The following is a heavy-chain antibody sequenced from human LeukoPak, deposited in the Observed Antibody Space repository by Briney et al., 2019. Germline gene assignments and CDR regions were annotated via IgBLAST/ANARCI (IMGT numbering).Heavy chain of an antibody. CDR2: IWYDGSSK. CDR3: ARGRGYSSGKGDAFDI. V-gene: IGHV3-33*01. J-gene: IGHJ3*02. D-gene: IGHD6-19*01. CDR1: GFTFSSYG. Sequence: PGRSLRLSCAASGFTFSSYGMHWVRQAPGKGLEWVAVIWYDGSSKYYADSVKGRFTISRDNSKNTLYLQMNSLRAEDTAVYYCARGRGYSSGKGDAFDIWGQGTMVTVSS.